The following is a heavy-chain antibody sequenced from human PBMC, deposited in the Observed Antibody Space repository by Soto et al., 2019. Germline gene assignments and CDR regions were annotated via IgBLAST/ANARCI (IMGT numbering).Heavy chain of an antibody. J-gene: IGHJ4*02. D-gene: IGHD6-13*01. CDR1: GFTFSSYA. CDR3: ARELDSSSWYYFDY. V-gene: IGHV3-30-3*01. Sequence: ESGGGVVQPGRSLRLSCAASGFTFSSYAMHWVRQAPGKGLEWVAVISYDGSNKYYADSVKGRFTISRDNSKNTLYLQMNSLRAEDTAVYYCARELDSSSWYYFDYWGQGTLVTVSS. CDR2: ISYDGSNK.